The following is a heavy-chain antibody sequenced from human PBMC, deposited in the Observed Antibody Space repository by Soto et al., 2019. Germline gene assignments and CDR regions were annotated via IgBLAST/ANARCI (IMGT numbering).Heavy chain of an antibody. CDR2: IYHSGST. Sequence: PSETLSRTCAVSGGSISSSKWWRWVRQPPGKGLEWIGVIYHSGSTNYNPPLKSRVTISVDKSKNQFSLRLNYVTDAATAVYYGARDSVFIAPRSGMDVWVQVTTVTVSS. J-gene: IGHJ6*02. V-gene: IGHV4-4*02. CDR3: ARDSVFIAPRSGMDV. D-gene: IGHD6-13*01. CDR1: GGSISSSKW.